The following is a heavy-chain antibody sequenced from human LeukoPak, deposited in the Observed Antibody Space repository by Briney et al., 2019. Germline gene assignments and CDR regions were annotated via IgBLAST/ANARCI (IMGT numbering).Heavy chain of an antibody. D-gene: IGHD6-19*01. V-gene: IGHV3-21*01. CDR2: ISSSSSYI. CDR3: ARGPIAVADY. J-gene: IGHJ4*02. CDR1: GFTFSSYS. Sequence: PGGSLRLSCAASGFTFSSYSMNWVRQAPGKGLEWVSSISSSSSYIYYADSVKGRFTTSRDNAKNSLYLQMNSLRAEDTAVYYCARGPIAVADYWGQGTLVTVSS.